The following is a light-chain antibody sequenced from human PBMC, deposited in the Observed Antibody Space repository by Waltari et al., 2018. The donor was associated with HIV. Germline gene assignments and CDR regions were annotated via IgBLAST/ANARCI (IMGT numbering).Light chain of an antibody. CDR3: AAWDDSLSGVV. V-gene: IGLV1-44*01. CDR2: TNN. CDR1: SSNIGNNP. Sequence: QSVMTQPPSASGTPGQSVTISCSGSSSNIGNNPVNWYQQLPGTAPKLLIYTNNQRPSGFPDRFSGSRAATPASLAISGLQSEDEADYYCAAWDDSLSGVVFGGGTKLTVL. J-gene: IGLJ2*01.